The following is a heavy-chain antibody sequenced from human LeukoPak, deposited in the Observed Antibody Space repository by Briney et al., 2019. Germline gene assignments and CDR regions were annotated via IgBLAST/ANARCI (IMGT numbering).Heavy chain of an antibody. D-gene: IGHD3-22*01. CDR2: ISGSGGST. J-gene: IGHJ3*02. Sequence: PGGSLRLSCAASGFTFSSYAMSWVRQAPGEGLEWVSAISGSGGSTYYADSVKGRFTISRDNSKNTLYLQMDSLRAEDTAVYYCAKDLVDSSGSYDAFDIWGQGTMVTVSS. V-gene: IGHV3-23*01. CDR1: GFTFSSYA. CDR3: AKDLVDSSGSYDAFDI.